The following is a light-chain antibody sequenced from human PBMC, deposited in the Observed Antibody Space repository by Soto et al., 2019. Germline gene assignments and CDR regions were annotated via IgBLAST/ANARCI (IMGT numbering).Light chain of an antibody. Sequence: DIQMTQSPSSLSASVGDRVSITCRASQSISNYVNWYQQQPGKAPKLLVYAASTLQGGVPSRFSGSGSGTHFILTISSLQPEDFATYYCQQAYSALWTFGQGTKVEIK. V-gene: IGKV1-39*01. CDR1: QSISNY. CDR3: QQAYSALWT. CDR2: AAS. J-gene: IGKJ1*01.